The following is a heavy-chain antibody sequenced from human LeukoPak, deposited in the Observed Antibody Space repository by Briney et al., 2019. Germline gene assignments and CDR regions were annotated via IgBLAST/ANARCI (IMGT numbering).Heavy chain of an antibody. D-gene: IGHD3-22*01. J-gene: IGHJ4*02. CDR2: ISSSGSTI. CDR1: GFTLSVYY. Sequence: PGGSLRLLCAASGFTLSVYYTSWIRQARGEGLEWVSYISSSGSTIYYADSVKGRFTISRDNAKNSLYLQMNSLRAEDTAVYYCARDQYYDSSGPMKYWGQGTLVTVSS. CDR3: ARDQYYDSSGPMKY. V-gene: IGHV3-11*01.